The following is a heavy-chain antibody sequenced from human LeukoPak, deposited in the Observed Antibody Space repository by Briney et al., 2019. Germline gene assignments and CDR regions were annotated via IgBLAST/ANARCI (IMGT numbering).Heavy chain of an antibody. CDR3: ARDRQQLGPDYDY. D-gene: IGHD6-13*01. CDR1: GYTFTSYY. J-gene: IGHJ4*02. Sequence: ASVKVSCKASGYTFTSYYMHWVRQGPGQGLEWMGIINPSGGSTSYAQKFQGRVTMTRDMSTSTVYMELSSLRSEDTAVYYCARDRQQLGPDYDYWGQGTLVTVSS. V-gene: IGHV1-46*01. CDR2: INPSGGST.